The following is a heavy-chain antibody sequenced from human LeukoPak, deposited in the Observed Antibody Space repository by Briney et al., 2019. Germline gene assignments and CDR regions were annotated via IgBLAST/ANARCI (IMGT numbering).Heavy chain of an antibody. CDR1: GGSTSSYY. D-gene: IGHD2-15*01. CDR3: ARLMDIVEVQRDYYGMDV. Sequence: SETLSLTCTVSGGSTSSYYWSWIRQPPGTGLEWIGYIYYSGSTNYNPSLKSRVTISVDTSKNQFSLKLSSVTAADTAVYYCARLMDIVEVQRDYYGMDVWGQGTTVTVSS. V-gene: IGHV4-59*08. J-gene: IGHJ6*02. CDR2: IYYSGST.